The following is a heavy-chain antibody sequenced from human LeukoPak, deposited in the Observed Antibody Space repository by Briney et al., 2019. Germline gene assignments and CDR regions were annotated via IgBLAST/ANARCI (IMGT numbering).Heavy chain of an antibody. D-gene: IGHD2-2*01. CDR3: ARGRVVPAAILYYYYGMDV. V-gene: IGHV4-34*01. J-gene: IGHJ6*02. CDR1: GGSFSGYY. CDR2: INHSGST. Sequence: PSETLSLTCAVYGGSFSGYYWSWIRQPPGKGLEWIGEINHSGSTNYNPSLKSRVTISVDTSKNQFSLKLSSVTAADTAVYYCARGRVVPAAILYYYYGMDVWAKGPRSPSP.